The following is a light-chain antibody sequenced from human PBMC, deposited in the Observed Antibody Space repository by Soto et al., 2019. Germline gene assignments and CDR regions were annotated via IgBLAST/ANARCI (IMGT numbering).Light chain of an antibody. Sequence: QSALTQPASGSGSPGQAIAISCTGTSSDVGGYNSVSWYQQYPGKAPKLMIPDVSNRPSGVSDRFSGSKSGNTASLTISGLPAEDEADYSCSSWTSSSSYVFGSGTNFTGL. J-gene: IGLJ1*01. CDR1: SSDVGGYNS. CDR3: SSWTSSSSYV. V-gene: IGLV2-14*01. CDR2: DVS.